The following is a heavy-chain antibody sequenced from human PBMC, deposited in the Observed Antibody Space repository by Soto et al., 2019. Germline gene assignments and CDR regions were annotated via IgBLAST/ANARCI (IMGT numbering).Heavy chain of an antibody. J-gene: IGHJ6*02. Sequence: SGGSISSYYWSWIRQPPGKGLEWIGYIYYSGSTNYNPSLKSRVTISVDTSKNQFSLKLSSVTAADTAVYYCASGYSTSWAPYYSGMDVWGQGTTVTVSS. V-gene: IGHV4-59*08. CDR3: ASGYSTSWAPYYSGMDV. CDR1: GGSISSYY. D-gene: IGHD1-26*01. CDR2: IYYSGST.